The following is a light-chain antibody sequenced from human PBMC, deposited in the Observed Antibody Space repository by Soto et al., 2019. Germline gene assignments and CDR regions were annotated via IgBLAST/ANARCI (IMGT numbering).Light chain of an antibody. Sequence: QSVLTQPASVSGSPGQSITISCTGTSSDVGSYNYVSWYQQHPGKAPKLMIYEVSNRPSGVSNRFSGSKSGNTASLTISGLQAEDEADYYCSSYTSSSPRVFGTGTKVT. CDR3: SSYTSSSPRV. CDR1: SSDVGSYNY. CDR2: EVS. V-gene: IGLV2-14*01. J-gene: IGLJ1*01.